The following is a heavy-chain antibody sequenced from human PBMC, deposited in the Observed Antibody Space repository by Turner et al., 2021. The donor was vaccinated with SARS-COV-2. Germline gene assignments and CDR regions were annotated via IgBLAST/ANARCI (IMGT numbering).Heavy chain of an antibody. CDR2: INHSGCT. V-gene: IGHV4-34*01. CDR3: ARLGLGDSQFDY. J-gene: IGHJ4*02. D-gene: IGHD5-18*01. CDR1: GGSFSVYY. Sequence: QVPLQQWGAGLLTRSETLSLTGAVYGGSFSVYYWSWHRQPPGKGLEWIGEINHSGCTNYNPALKSRVTISVDTSMNQFSLKLSSVTAADTAVYYCARLGLGDSQFDYWGQGTLVTVSS.